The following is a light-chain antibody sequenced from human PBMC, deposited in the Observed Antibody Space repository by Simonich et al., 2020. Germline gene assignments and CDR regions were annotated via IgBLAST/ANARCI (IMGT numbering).Light chain of an antibody. CDR2: DVS. V-gene: IGLV2-14*03. Sequence: QSALTQPASVSGSPGQSITISCTGTSSDVGGYNYVSWYQHHPGKAPKLRIYDVSKRPSGVSNRFTGSKSGNTASLTISGLQAEDEADYYCSSYTSSSTVVFGGGTKLTVL. J-gene: IGLJ2*01. CDR1: SSDVGGYNY. CDR3: SSYTSSSTVV.